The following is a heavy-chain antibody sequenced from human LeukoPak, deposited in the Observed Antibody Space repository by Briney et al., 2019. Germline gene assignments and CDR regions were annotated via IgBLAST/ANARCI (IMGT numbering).Heavy chain of an antibody. CDR1: GGSISSYY. CDR3: ARVGYYARAFDI. Sequence: SETLSLTCTVSGGSISSYYWSWIRLPPGKGLESIGYIYYSGSTNYNPSLKGRVTISVDTSKNQFSLKLSSVTAADTAVYYCARVGYYARAFDIWGQGTMVTVSS. V-gene: IGHV4-59*01. CDR2: IYYSGST. J-gene: IGHJ3*02. D-gene: IGHD3-10*01.